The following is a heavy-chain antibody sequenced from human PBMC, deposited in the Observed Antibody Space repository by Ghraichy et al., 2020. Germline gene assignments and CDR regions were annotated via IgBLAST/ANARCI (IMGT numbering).Heavy chain of an antibody. CDR3: ARSFNGYFDS. J-gene: IGHJ4*02. Sequence: GEPLNISCEGSGFTFENYWMSWVRRAPGKGLEWVANIKGDGSEKYSVDSVEGRFTISRDNAKNSMYLQMDSLRVEDTAVYFCARSFNGYFDSWGQGTLVIVSS. CDR2: IKGDGSEK. V-gene: IGHV3-7*03. D-gene: IGHD2-8*01. CDR1: GFTFENYW.